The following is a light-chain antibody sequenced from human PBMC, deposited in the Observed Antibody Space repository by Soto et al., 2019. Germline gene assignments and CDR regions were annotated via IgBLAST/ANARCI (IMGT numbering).Light chain of an antibody. CDR2: GAS. V-gene: IGKV3-20*01. J-gene: IGKJ3*01. CDR1: QSVGSNY. CDR3: QQHGSSPFT. Sequence: EIVLTQSPGTLSLSPGARATLSCRASQSVGSNYLAWYQQKPGQAPRLLIYGASNRATGIPDRFSASGSGTDFTLTISRLKPADFAVYYCQQHGSSPFTFGPGTKVDI.